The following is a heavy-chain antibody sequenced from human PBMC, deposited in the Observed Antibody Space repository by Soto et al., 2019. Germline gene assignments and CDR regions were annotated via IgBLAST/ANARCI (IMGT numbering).Heavy chain of an antibody. J-gene: IGHJ2*01. CDR1: GGTFSSYA. V-gene: IGHV1-69*01. CDR3: ARALYYYDSSGYSSYWYFDL. D-gene: IGHD3-22*01. CDR2: IIPIFGTA. Sequence: QVQLVQSGAEVKKPGSSVKVSCKASGGTFSSYAISWVRQAPGQGLEWMGGIIPIFGTANYAQKFQGRVTITADESTSTAYMELSSLRSEDTAVYYCARALYYYDSSGYSSYWYFDLWGRGTLVTVSS.